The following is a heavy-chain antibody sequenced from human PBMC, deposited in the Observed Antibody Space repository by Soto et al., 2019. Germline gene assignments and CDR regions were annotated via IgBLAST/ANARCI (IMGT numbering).Heavy chain of an antibody. CDR2: FFYGGRT. J-gene: IGHJ4*02. V-gene: IGHV4-39*01. D-gene: IGHD1-1*01. CDR3: ATVASTHFDS. CDR1: GGSISSPSYN. Sequence: QVQLQQSGPGLLKPSETLSLTCTVSGGSISSPSYNWGWVRQPPGKGPEWIGSFFYGGRTHYSPTLESGLSISVDTARSQVPLILPSVTAADTAVYYCATVASTHFDSWGQGALVVVSS.